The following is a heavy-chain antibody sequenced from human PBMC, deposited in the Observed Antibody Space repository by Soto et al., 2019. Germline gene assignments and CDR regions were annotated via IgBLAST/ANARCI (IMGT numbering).Heavy chain of an antibody. D-gene: IGHD2-2*01. Sequence: QVQLVESGGGVVQPGRSLRLSCAASGFTFSGYAMHWVRQAPGKGLEWVAVISAGGSDQYYADSVKGRFTISRDNSKSTLDLQMHSPRGEDTGVYDCARDRGPAVTAGRDYGMDVWGQGTTVTVSS. J-gene: IGHJ6*02. CDR1: GFTFSGYA. V-gene: IGHV3-30-3*01. CDR2: ISAGGSDQ. CDR3: ARDRGPAVTAGRDYGMDV.